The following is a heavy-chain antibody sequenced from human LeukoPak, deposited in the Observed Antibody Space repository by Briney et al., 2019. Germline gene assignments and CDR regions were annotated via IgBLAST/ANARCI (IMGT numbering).Heavy chain of an antibody. J-gene: IGHJ3*02. D-gene: IGHD3-10*01. CDR1: GASISSGSYY. V-gene: IGHV4-61*02. CDR3: ARVSYGAFDI. CDR2: IYTSGST. Sequence: SETLSLTCTVSGASISSGSYYWSWIRQPAGKGLEWIGRIYTSGSTNYNSSLKSRVTISVDTSKNQFSLKLSSVTAADTAVYYCARVSYGAFDIWGQGTMVTVSS.